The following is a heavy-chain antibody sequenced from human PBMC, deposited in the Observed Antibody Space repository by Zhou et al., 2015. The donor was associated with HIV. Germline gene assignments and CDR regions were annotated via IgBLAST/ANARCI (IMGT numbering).Heavy chain of an antibody. V-gene: IGHV3-30*18. CDR3: AKGLYGSGTYFYGMDV. CDR1: GFTFGSFG. J-gene: IGHJ6*02. D-gene: IGHD3-10*01. CDR2: TSFDGGIQ. Sequence: QVQLVESGGGEVQPGTSLRLSCEASGFTFGSFGMHWVRQAPGKGLEWVARTSFDGGIQEYSDSVMGRFVISKDFYKNTLYLAMNRLRPEDTAVYYCAKGLYGSGTYFYGMDVWGQGP.